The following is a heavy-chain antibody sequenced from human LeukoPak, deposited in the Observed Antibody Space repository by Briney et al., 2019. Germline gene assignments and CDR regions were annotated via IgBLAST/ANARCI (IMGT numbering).Heavy chain of an antibody. Sequence: GGSLRLSCAASGFTFSSYGMHWVRQAPGKGLEWVAVISYDGSNKYYADSVKGRFTIPRDNSKNTLYLQMNSLRAEDTAVYYCAKDILSSGWYGSNYWGQGTLVTVSS. V-gene: IGHV3-30*18. CDR1: GFTFSSYG. CDR3: AKDILSSGWYGSNY. CDR2: ISYDGSNK. J-gene: IGHJ4*02. D-gene: IGHD6-19*01.